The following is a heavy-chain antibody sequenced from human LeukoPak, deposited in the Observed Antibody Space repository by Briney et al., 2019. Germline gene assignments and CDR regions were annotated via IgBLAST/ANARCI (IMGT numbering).Heavy chain of an antibody. CDR1: GFTFSSYA. V-gene: IGHV3-23*01. CDR2: ISGSGAVT. CDR3: AKADSRAYYDFWSGYYTFDY. D-gene: IGHD3-3*01. J-gene: IGHJ4*02. Sequence: GGSLRLSCVASGFTFSSYAMNWVRQAPGKGLQWVSVISGSGAVTIYADSAKGRFTISRDNSKNTLYLQMNSLRAEDTAVYYCAKADSRAYYDFWSGYYTFDYWGQGTLVTVSS.